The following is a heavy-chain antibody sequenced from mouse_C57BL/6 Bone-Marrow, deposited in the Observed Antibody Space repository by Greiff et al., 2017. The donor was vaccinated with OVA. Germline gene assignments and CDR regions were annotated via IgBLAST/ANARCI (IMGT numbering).Heavy chain of an antibody. V-gene: IGHV7-1*01. CDR3: ARAGYGDY. CDR1: GFTFSDFY. Sequence: DVMLVESGGGLVQSGRSLRLSCATSGFTFSDFYMEWVRQAPGKGLEWIAASRNKANDYTTEYSASVKGRFIVSRDTSQSILYLQMNALRAEDTAIYYCARAGYGDYWGQGTSVTVSS. D-gene: IGHD1-2*01. J-gene: IGHJ4*01. CDR2: SRNKANDYTT.